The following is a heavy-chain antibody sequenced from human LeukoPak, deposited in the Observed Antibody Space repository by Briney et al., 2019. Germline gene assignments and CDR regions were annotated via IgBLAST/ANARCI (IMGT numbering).Heavy chain of an antibody. CDR2: ISAYNGNT. CDR1: GYTFTSYG. D-gene: IGHD6-19*01. V-gene: IGHV1-18*01. Sequence: ASVKVSCKASGYTFTSYGISWVRQAPGQGLEWMGWISAYNGNTNYAQKLQGRVTMTTDTSTSTAYMELRSLRSDDTAVYYRARDRFAAVAPRGAFDIWGQGTMVTVSS. J-gene: IGHJ3*02. CDR3: ARDRFAAVAPRGAFDI.